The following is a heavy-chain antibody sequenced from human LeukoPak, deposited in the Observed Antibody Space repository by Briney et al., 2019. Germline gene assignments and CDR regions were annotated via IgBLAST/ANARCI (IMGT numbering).Heavy chain of an antibody. CDR2: INYSGST. Sequence: SETLFLTCTVSGGSIRRYYWSWIPQPPGKGLEWIAYINYSGSTNYNPSLKSRVTISVETSKNQCSLKLSSVTAADTAVYYCARTLNNGSFDYWGQGNLVTVSS. CDR1: GGSIRRYY. V-gene: IGHV4-59*01. D-gene: IGHD1/OR15-1a*01. J-gene: IGHJ4*02. CDR3: ARTLNNGSFDY.